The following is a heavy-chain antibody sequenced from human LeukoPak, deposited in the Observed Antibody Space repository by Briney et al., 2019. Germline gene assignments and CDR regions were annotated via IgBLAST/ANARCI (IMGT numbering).Heavy chain of an antibody. V-gene: IGHV4-38-2*02. CDR3: ARVDRGYFDY. D-gene: IGHD2-2*03. CDR1: GYSISSGYY. J-gene: IGHJ4*02. Sequence: SETLSLTCTVTGYSISSGYYWGWIRQPPGKGLEWIGGLYHSGSTYYNPSLKSRVTFSVDTSKNQFSLKLNSVTAADTAVYYCARVDRGYFDYWGQGTLVTVSS. CDR2: LYHSGST.